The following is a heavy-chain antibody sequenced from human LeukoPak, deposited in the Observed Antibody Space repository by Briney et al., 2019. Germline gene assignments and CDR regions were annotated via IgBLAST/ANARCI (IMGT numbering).Heavy chain of an antibody. CDR1: GFTFSSYW. CDR3: ARDRRCSSTSCYYFDY. CDR2: IKQDGSEK. J-gene: IGHJ4*02. Sequence: GGSLRLSCAASGFTFSSYWMTWVRQAPGKGLEWVANIKQDGSEKYYVDSVKGRLTISRDNAKNSLYLQMNSLRAEDTAVYYCARDRRCSSTSCYYFDYWGQGTLVTVSA. D-gene: IGHD2-2*01. V-gene: IGHV3-7*04.